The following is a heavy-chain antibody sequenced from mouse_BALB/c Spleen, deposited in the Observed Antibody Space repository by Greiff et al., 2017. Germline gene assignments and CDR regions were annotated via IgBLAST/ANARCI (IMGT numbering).Heavy chain of an antibody. CDR1: GYTFTSYW. CDR2: INPSNGRT. J-gene: IGHJ4*01. V-gene: IGHV1S81*02. D-gene: IGHD2-1*01. Sequence: QVQLQQPGAELVKPGASVKLSCKASGYTFTSYWMHWVKQRPGQGLEWIGEINPSNGRTNYNEKFKSKATLTVDESSSTAYMQLSSLTSEDSAVYYCARHYYGNLYAMDYWGQGTSVTVSS. CDR3: ARHYYGNLYAMDY.